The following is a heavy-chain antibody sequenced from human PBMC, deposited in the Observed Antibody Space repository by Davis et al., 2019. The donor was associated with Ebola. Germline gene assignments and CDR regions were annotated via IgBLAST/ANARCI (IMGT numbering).Heavy chain of an antibody. J-gene: IGHJ4*02. CDR3: ASGGGYIGY. Sequence: MPSETLSLTCTVPGVSISTYYWSWIRQPPGKGLEWIGYIYNSGNTNYNPSLKSRVTISVDTSKNQFSLKLSSVTAADTAVYYCASGGGYIGYWGQGTLVTVSS. CDR1: GVSISTYY. V-gene: IGHV4-59*01. D-gene: IGHD3-10*01. CDR2: IYNSGNT.